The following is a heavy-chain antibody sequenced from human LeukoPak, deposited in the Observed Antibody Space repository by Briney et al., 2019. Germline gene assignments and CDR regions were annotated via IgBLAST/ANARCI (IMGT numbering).Heavy chain of an antibody. CDR2: ISFDGSNK. CDR1: GFTFSSYA. CDR3: ARDDYGFWSGYYDPLHY. D-gene: IGHD3-3*01. J-gene: IGHJ4*02. Sequence: GGSLRLSCAASGFTFSSYAMHWVRQAPGKGLEWVAVISFDGSNKYYADSLKGRFTISRDNSKNTLYLQMNSLRAEDTAVYYCARDDYGFWSGYYDPLHYWGQGTLVTVSS. V-gene: IGHV3-30-3*01.